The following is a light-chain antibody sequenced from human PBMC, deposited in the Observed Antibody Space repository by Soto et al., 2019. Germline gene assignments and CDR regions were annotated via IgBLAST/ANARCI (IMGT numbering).Light chain of an antibody. CDR2: GAS. CDR1: QSVSSSY. V-gene: IGKV3-20*01. J-gene: IGKJ1*01. CDR3: RQYGSSPWT. Sequence: EIVLTQSPGTLSLSPGERATLSCRASQSVSSSYLAWYQQKPGQAPRRLIYGASSRATGIPDRFSGSGSGTDFTLTISRLEPEDFAVYYCRQYGSSPWTFGQGTKVEIK.